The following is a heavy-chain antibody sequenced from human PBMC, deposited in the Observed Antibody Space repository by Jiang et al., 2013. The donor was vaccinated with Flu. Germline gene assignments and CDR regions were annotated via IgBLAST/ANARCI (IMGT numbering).Heavy chain of an antibody. J-gene: IGHJ4*02. Sequence: WINADNGNTEYSQKFQGRLTITRDTSASTAYMELSSLRSEDTAVYYCARKSGSHFDYWGQGTLVTVSS. D-gene: IGHD1-26*01. V-gene: IGHV1-3*01. CDR3: ARKSGSHFDY. CDR2: INADNGNT.